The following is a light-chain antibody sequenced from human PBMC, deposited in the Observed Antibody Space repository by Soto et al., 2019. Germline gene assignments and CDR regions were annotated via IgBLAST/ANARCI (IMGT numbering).Light chain of an antibody. CDR1: QTISNY. CDR3: QQTYSVFPST. CDR2: SAS. J-gene: IGKJ2*01. V-gene: IGKV1-39*01. Sequence: DIQLTQSPSSLSASVGDRVTITCRASQTISNYLNWYQQKPGKAPTLLIYSASHLQSGVQSRFGDSGSGTELTLTISGLQPEDFATYYCQQTYSVFPSTLGQGTKLDI.